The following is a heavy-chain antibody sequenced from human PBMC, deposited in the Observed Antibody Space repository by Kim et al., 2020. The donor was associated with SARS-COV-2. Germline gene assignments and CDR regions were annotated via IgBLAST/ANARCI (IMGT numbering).Heavy chain of an antibody. Sequence: GGSLRLSCAASGFTFSSYGMHWVRQAPGKGLEWVAVIWYDGSNKYYADSVKGRFTISRDNSKNTLYLQMNSLRAEDTAVYYCARDPSITIFGVVIINFYYYGMDVWGQGTTVTVSS. CDR1: GFTFSSYG. CDR3: ARDPSITIFGVVIINFYYYGMDV. D-gene: IGHD3-3*01. J-gene: IGHJ6*02. V-gene: IGHV3-33*01. CDR2: IWYDGSNK.